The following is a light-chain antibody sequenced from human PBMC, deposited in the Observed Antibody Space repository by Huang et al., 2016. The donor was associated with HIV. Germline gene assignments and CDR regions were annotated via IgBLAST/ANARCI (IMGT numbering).Light chain of an antibody. J-gene: IGKJ2*03. CDR1: QSVNNNY. Sequence: EILLTQSPDTLSLSPGERATLPCRASQSVNNNYLAWYQQKPGQAPRLLSYRASPRATGIPDRFSGSGSGTDFTLTISRLEPDDFAVYYCQQFGSSPPYSFGQGTKLEIK. CDR3: QQFGSSPPYS. CDR2: RAS. V-gene: IGKV3-20*01.